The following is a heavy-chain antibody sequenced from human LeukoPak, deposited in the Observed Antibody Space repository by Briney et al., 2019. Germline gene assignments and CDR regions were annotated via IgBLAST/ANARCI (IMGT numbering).Heavy chain of an antibody. CDR2: IKSKTDGGTT. CDR1: GFTFSNAW. Sequence: PGGSLRLSCAASGFTFSNAWMSWVRQAPGKGLEWVGRIKSKTDGGTTDYAAPVKGRFTISRDDSKNTLYLQMNSLKTEDTAVYYCTTDVAHSYCSSTSCRPFDIWGQGTMVTVSS. J-gene: IGHJ3*02. D-gene: IGHD2-2*01. CDR3: TTDVAHSYCSSTSCRPFDI. V-gene: IGHV3-15*01.